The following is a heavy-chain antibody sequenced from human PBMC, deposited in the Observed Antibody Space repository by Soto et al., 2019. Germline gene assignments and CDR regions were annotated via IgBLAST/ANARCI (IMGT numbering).Heavy chain of an antibody. CDR1: GYTFTSYA. V-gene: IGHV1-3*01. D-gene: IGHD2-2*01. Sequence: ASVKVSCKASGYTFTSYAMHWVRQAPGQRLEWMGWINAGNGNTKYSQKFQGRVTITRDTSASTAYMELSSLRSEDTAVYYCARAGCSSTSCSISDAFDIWGQGTMVTVSS. J-gene: IGHJ3*02. CDR3: ARAGCSSTSCSISDAFDI. CDR2: INAGNGNT.